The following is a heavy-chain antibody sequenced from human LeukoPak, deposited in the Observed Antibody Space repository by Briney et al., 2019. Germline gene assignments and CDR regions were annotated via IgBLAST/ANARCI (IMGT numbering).Heavy chain of an antibody. D-gene: IGHD2-2*01. CDR3: ARDIRLVPAAREVDY. CDR2: MNPISGGT. CDR1: GYTFTDYY. J-gene: IGHJ4*02. Sequence: ASVKVSCKASGYTFTDYYMHWVRQAPEQGLEWMGWMNPISGGTIYAQKFQGRVTMTRDTSISRAYMELSSLRYDDTAVYYCARDIRLVPAAREVDYWAREPWSPSPQ. V-gene: IGHV1-2*02.